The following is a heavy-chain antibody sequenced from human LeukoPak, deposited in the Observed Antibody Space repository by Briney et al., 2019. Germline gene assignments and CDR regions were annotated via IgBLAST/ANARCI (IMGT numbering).Heavy chain of an antibody. J-gene: IGHJ4*02. Sequence: GGSLRLSCAASGFTFSSYGMHWVRQAPGKGLEWVAVIWYDGSNKYYADSVKGRFTISRDNSKNTLHLQMNSLRAEDTAVYYCARSEAILTGYYDYWGQGTLVTVSS. D-gene: IGHD3-9*01. CDR2: IWYDGSNK. CDR1: GFTFSSYG. CDR3: ARSEAILTGYYDY. V-gene: IGHV3-33*01.